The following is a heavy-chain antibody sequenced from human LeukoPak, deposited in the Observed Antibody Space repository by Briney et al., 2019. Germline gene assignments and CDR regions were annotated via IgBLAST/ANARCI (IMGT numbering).Heavy chain of an antibody. D-gene: IGHD3-3*01. CDR1: GFTFSSYA. CDR2: ISGSGGST. CDR3: AFPYDFWSGHLDYYGMDV. V-gene: IGHV3-23*01. J-gene: IGHJ6*02. Sequence: GASLRLSCAASGFTFSSYAMSWVRQAPGKGLEWVSAISGSGGSTYYADSVKGRFTISRDNSKNTLYLQMNSLRAEDTAVYYCAFPYDFWSGHLDYYGMDVWGQGTTVTVSS.